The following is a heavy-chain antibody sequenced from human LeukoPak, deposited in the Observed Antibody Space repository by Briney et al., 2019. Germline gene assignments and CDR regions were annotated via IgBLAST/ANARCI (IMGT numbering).Heavy chain of an antibody. J-gene: IGHJ4*02. CDR3: ARDANWNPSYYFDY. Sequence: ASVKVSCKAAGYTFTDYYMHWVRQAPGQGLDGMGLINPSDGGTTYSKKFQGRVTITRDTSTSTVYMELSSLRSEDTAVFYCARDANWNPSYYFDYWGQGTLVTVSS. CDR1: GYTFTDYY. CDR2: INPSDGGT. D-gene: IGHD1-20*01. V-gene: IGHV1-46*01.